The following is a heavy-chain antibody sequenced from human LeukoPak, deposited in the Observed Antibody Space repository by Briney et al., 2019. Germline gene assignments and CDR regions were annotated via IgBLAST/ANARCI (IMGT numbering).Heavy chain of an antibody. V-gene: IGHV4-34*01. CDR3: ARPYCGGDCQNWFDP. CDR2: INHSGST. J-gene: IGHJ5*02. Sequence: PSETLSLTCAVYGGSFSGYYWSWIRQPPGKGLEWIGEINHSGSTNYNPSLKSRVTISVDTSKNQFSLKLSSVTAADTAVYYCARPYCGGDCQNWFDPWGQGTLVTVSS. D-gene: IGHD2-21*02. CDR1: GGSFSGYY.